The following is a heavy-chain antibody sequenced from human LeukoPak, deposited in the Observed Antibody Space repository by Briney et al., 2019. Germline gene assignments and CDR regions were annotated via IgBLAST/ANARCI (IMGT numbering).Heavy chain of an antibody. D-gene: IGHD6-13*01. CDR3: ARVPYSSWFYFDF. J-gene: IGHJ4*02. Sequence: GRSLRLSCAASGFTFSTYNMNWVRQAPGKGLEWVSSISSNSDYIYYADSLKGRFTISRDNAKNSLYLQMNSLRAEDTAVYYCARVPYSSWFYFDFWGQGTLVTVSS. CDR2: ISSNSDYI. V-gene: IGHV3-21*01. CDR1: GFTFSTYN.